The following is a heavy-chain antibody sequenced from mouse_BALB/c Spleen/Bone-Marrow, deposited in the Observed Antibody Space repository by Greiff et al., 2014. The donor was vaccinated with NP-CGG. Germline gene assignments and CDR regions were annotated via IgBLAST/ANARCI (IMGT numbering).Heavy chain of an antibody. CDR3: ARNGYYGWITY. CDR2: INPDSRTI. J-gene: IGHJ3*01. Sequence: EVKLVESGGGLVLPGGSLKLSCAASGFGFSGYWMTWVRQAPGKGLEWIGEINPDSRTINYKPSLKEKFIMSRDNAKNTLYLQMSKVGSEDTALYYCARNGYYGWITYWGQGTLVTVSA. V-gene: IGHV4-1*02. D-gene: IGHD2-3*01. CDR1: GFGFSGYW.